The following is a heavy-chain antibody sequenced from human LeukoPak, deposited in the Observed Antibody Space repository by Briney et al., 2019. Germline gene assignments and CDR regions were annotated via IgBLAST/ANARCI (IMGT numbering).Heavy chain of an antibody. D-gene: IGHD3-22*01. CDR2: SIPIFGTA. V-gene: IGHV1-69*05. CDR3: ARVPRGDEWLLGIGY. Sequence: SVKVSCKASVGTFSIYAISWVRQAPGQGLEWMGRSIPIFGTANYAQKFQGRVTINTDESTSTAYMELSRLRSEDTAVYYCARVPRGDEWLLGIGYWGQGTLVPVSS. CDR1: VGTFSIYA. J-gene: IGHJ4*02.